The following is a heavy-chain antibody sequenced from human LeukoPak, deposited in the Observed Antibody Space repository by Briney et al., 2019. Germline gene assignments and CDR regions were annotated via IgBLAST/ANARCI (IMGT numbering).Heavy chain of an antibody. D-gene: IGHD3-10*01. J-gene: IGHJ4*02. CDR3: AKDDITMVRGVIITMDY. V-gene: IGHV3-30*02. Sequence: GGSLRLSCAASGFTFSSYGMHWVRQAPGMGLEWVAFIRYDGSNKYYADSVKGRFTISRDNSKNTLYLQMNSLRAEDTAVYYCAKDDITMVRGVIITMDYWGQGTLVTVSS. CDR1: GFTFSSYG. CDR2: IRYDGSNK.